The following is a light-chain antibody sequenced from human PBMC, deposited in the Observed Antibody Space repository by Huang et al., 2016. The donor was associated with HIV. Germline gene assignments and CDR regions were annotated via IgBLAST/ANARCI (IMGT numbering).Light chain of an antibody. V-gene: IGKV1-5*03. CDR2: KAI. CDR3: QQQWT. Sequence: PSTLSAFVGDRVTITCRASQSISSWLAWYQQKPGKAPKLFISKAINLESGVPLRFSGNGSGTEFTLTINSLHPDDSAVYYCQQQWTFGQGTKVEIK. CDR1: QSISSW. J-gene: IGKJ1*01.